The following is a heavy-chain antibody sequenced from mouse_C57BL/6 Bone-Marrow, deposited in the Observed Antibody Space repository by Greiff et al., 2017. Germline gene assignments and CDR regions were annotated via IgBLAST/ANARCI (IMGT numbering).Heavy chain of an antibody. Sequence: VQLQQSGAELARPGASVKLSCKASGYTFTSYGISWVKQRTGQGLEWIGEIYPRSGHTYYNEQFKGKDTLTAAKSSRTAHMELRILTSEDCARYCCASLLYCFAYWGQGTTLTVSA. CDR1: GYTFTSYG. J-gene: IGHJ2*01. CDR2: IYPRSGHT. CDR3: ASLLYCFAY. V-gene: IGHV1-81*01.